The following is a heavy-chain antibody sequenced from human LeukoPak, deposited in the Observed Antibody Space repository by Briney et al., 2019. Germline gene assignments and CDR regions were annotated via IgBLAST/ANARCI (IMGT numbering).Heavy chain of an antibody. Sequence: GESLKISCKGAGDSFTSYWIGWGRQMPAKGLEWMGIIYPGDSDTRYSPSFQGQVTISADKSISTAYLQWSSLKASDTAMYYCARHPDYGDYGMDVCGKGTTVTASS. D-gene: IGHD4-17*01. CDR2: IYPGDSDT. CDR3: ARHPDYGDYGMDV. V-gene: IGHV5-51*01. CDR1: GDSFTSYW. J-gene: IGHJ6*04.